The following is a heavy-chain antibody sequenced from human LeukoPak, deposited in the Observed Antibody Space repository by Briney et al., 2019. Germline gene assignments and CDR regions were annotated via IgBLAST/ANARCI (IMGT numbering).Heavy chain of an antibody. CDR1: GFTFDDYA. V-gene: IGHV3-43*02. CDR2: ISGGGGST. D-gene: IGHD3-9*01. J-gene: IGHJ3*02. Sequence: GGSLRLSCAASGFTFDDYAMHWVRQAPGKGLEWVSLISGGGGSTYYADSVKGRFTISRDNSKNSLYLQMNSLRTEDTALYYCAKAYYDILTGYYESGAFDIWGQGTMVTVSS. CDR3: AKAYYDILTGYYESGAFDI.